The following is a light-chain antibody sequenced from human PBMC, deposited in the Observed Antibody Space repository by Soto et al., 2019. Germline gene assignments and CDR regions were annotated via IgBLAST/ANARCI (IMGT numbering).Light chain of an antibody. CDR1: SSDIGYYNY. V-gene: IGLV2-14*01. J-gene: IGLJ1*01. CDR3: ASLTTTNTYV. Sequence: QSALTQPASVSGSPGQSITISCTGTSSDIGYYNYVFWFQQHPGKAPKLIILEVRNRPSGVSDRFSGSKSGNTASLTISGLQAEDEGHYYCASLTTTNTYVFGSGTKATVL. CDR2: EVR.